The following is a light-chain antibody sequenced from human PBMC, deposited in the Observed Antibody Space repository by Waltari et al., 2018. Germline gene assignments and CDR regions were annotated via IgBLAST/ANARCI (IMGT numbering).Light chain of an antibody. V-gene: IGKV3-11*01. Sequence: EIVLTQSPATLSLSPGERATLSCRASHSVSSYLAWYQQKPGQAPRLLMYDVSNRATGIPARFSGSGYGTDVTLTISSLGREDFAVYDCQQRSNWPGTFGPGTKVDIK. J-gene: IGKJ3*01. CDR1: HSVSSY. CDR3: QQRSNWPGT. CDR2: DVS.